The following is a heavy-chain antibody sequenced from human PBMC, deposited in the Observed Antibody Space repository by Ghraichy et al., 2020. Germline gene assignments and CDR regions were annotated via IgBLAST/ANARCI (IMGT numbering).Heavy chain of an antibody. CDR2: INPTTGIT. Sequence: ESLNISCAVYVGSFSSYYWSWIRQPPGKGLEWIGEINPTTGITNNSPSLKSRLTMLVDTSKNQFSLKLKSVTAADTAVYYCARRRELWSAAEGDAFDMWGQGTMVTVSS. CDR1: VGSFSSYY. J-gene: IGHJ3*02. D-gene: IGHD5-18*01. V-gene: IGHV4-34*01. CDR3: ARRRELWSAAEGDAFDM.